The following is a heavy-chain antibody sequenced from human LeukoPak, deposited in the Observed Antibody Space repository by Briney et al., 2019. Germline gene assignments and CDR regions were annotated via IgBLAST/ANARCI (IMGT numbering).Heavy chain of an antibody. D-gene: IGHD6-13*01. Sequence: SETLSLTGTVSGGSISSYCWSWIRQPPGKGLEWIGYIYYSGSTNYNPSLKSRVTISVDTSKNQFSLKLSSVTAADTAVYYCAREGAAAAGPFDYWGQGTLVTVSS. J-gene: IGHJ4*02. V-gene: IGHV4-59*01. CDR1: GGSISSYC. CDR2: IYYSGST. CDR3: AREGAAAAGPFDY.